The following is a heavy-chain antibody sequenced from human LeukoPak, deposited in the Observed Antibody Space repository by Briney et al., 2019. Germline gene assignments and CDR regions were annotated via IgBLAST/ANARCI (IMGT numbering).Heavy chain of an antibody. V-gene: IGHV3-30*18. J-gene: IGHJ4*02. D-gene: IGHD3-10*01. CDR3: AKDRHYGSGSPAAH. CDR1: GFTFSYYG. CDR2: ILYDGRNK. Sequence: GGSLRLSCAASGFTFSYYGMHWVRQAPGKGLEWVAVILYDGRNKYYADSVKGRFTISRDNSKNTLYLQMNSLRPEDTAVYYCAKDRHYGSGSPAAHWGQGTLVTVSS.